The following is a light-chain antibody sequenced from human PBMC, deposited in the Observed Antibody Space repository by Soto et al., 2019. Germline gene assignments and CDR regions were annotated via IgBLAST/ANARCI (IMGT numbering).Light chain of an antibody. CDR1: SSNIGNNY. CDR3: SSYTSSSTLEV. V-gene: IGLV1-51*01. J-gene: IGLJ1*01. CDR2: DNN. Sequence: QSVLTQPPSVSAAPGQKVTISCSGSSSNIGNNYVSWYQQLPGTAPKLLIYDNNQRPSGIPDRFSGSKSGNTASLTISGLQAEDEADYYCSSYTSSSTLEVFGTGTKVTVL.